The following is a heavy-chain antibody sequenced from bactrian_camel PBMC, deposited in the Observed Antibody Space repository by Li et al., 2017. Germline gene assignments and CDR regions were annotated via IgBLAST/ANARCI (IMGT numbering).Heavy chain of an antibody. CDR2: IRRDGGET. CDR1: GGTEDGFY. CDR3: AEGRGSRGEHCYSLNY. J-gene: IGHJ4*01. Sequence: VQLVESGGGSVQAGGSVRLSCVTSGGTEDGFYVAWIRQAPGKGREGVAAIRRDGGETWYAASVKGRFTISRDSAKNTVYLQMNNLQPEDTATYYCAEGRGSRGEHCYSLNYWGQGTQVTVS. V-gene: IGHV3S40*01. D-gene: IGHD6*01.